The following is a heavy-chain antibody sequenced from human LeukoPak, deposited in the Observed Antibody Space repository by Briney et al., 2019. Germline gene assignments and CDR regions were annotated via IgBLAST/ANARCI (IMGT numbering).Heavy chain of an antibody. J-gene: IGHJ4*02. CDR2: IYYSGST. CDR1: GGSISSYY. D-gene: IGHD3-22*01. Sequence: SETLSLTRTVSGGSISSYYWSWIRQPPGKGLEWIGYIYYSGSTNYNPSLKSRVTISVDTSKNQFSLKLSSVTAADTAVYYCARHRVSYYYDSSGYYSDYWGQGTLVTVSS. V-gene: IGHV4-59*08. CDR3: ARHRVSYYYDSSGYYSDY.